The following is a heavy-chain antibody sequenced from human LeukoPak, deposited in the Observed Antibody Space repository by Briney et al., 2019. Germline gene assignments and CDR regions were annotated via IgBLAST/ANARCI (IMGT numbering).Heavy chain of an antibody. J-gene: IGHJ4*02. D-gene: IGHD1-26*01. CDR3: AQSPTGSRGRFDY. V-gene: IGHV3-23*01. CDR2: ISGSGSNT. Sequence: GGSLRLSCAASGFTFSNFAMNWVRQAPAKGLEWVSGISGSGSNTYYADSVRGPFTISRDNSKNTVYLQMNSRSAEDTAIYYCAQSPTGSRGRFDYWGQGTLVSVS. CDR1: GFTFSNFA.